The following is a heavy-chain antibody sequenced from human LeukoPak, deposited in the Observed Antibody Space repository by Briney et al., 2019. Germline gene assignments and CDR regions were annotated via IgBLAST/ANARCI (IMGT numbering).Heavy chain of an antibody. Sequence: QSGGSLRLSCAASGFTFSSYWMHWVRQAPGKGLVWVSRINSDGSSTSYADSVKGRFTISRDNSENTVWLHVSSLGPEDTAVYYCARDPRGPTGYDSPGRDSFDYWGQGTLVTVSS. V-gene: IGHV3-74*01. CDR3: ARDPRGPTGYDSPGRDSFDY. J-gene: IGHJ4*02. CDR1: GFTFSSYW. D-gene: IGHD3-22*01. CDR2: INSDGSST.